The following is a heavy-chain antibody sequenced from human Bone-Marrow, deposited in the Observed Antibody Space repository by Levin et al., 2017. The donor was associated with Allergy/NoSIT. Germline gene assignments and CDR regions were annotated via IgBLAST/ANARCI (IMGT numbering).Heavy chain of an antibody. D-gene: IGHD6-13*01. CDR3: GTRPRIGAGGFDD. CDR2: ITHGGDT. V-gene: IGHV4-34*01. CDR1: GAPLSGYY. Sequence: NPSETLSLTCAVYGAPLSGYYWSWIRQAPGKGLEWIGEITHGGDTNDNPSLKLLFLLSAETSKNQVSLRLSSVTAADTAVYFWGTRPRIGAGGFDDWGQGTMVTVAS. J-gene: IGHJ4*02.